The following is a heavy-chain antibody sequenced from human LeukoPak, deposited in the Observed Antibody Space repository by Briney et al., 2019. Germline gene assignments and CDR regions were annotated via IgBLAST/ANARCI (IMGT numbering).Heavy chain of an antibody. CDR3: ARGHYYDFWSGYRTRYYYMDV. V-gene: IGHV1-8*01. CDR2: MNPNSGNT. Sequence: ASGKVSCKASGYTFTSYDINWVRQATGQGLEWMGWMNPNSGNTGYAQKFQGRVTMTRNTSISTAYMELSSLRSEDTAVYYCARGHYYDFWSGYRTRYYYMDVWGKGTTVTVSS. J-gene: IGHJ6*03. CDR1: GYTFTSYD. D-gene: IGHD3-3*01.